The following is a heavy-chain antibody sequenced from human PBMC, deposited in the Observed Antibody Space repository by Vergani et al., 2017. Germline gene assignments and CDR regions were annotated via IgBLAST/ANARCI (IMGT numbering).Heavy chain of an antibody. CDR1: GGTFSSYA. J-gene: IGHJ6*03. D-gene: IGHD2-2*02. CDR2: IIPIFGTE. Sequence: QVQLVQSGAEVKKPGSSVKVSCKASGGTFSSYAISWVRQAPGQGLEWMGGIIPIFGTEKYAQKFQGRGTITADEATSTAYMELSSLRSEDTAVYYCAGAGGVYQPLLYAGSLANYYYYYMDVWGKGTTVTVSS. CDR3: AGAGGVYQPLLYAGSLANYYYYYMDV. V-gene: IGHV1-69*01.